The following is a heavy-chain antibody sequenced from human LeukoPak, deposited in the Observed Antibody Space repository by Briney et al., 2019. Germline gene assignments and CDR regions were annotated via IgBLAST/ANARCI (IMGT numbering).Heavy chain of an antibody. J-gene: IGHJ4*02. D-gene: IGHD3-9*01. CDR2: IWYAGSNK. CDR1: GXTFSSYG. V-gene: IGHV3-33*01. CDR3: ARTMRPILTGYYSLDY. Sequence: GRSLRLSCAASGXTFSSYGMHWVRQAPGKGREWVAVIWYAGSNKYYADSVKGRFTISRDNSKNTLYLQMNSLRAEDTAVYYCARTMRPILTGYYSLDYWGQGTLVTVSS.